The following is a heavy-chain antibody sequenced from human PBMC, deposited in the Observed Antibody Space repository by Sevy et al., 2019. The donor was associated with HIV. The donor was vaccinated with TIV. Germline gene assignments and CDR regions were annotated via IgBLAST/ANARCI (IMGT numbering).Heavy chain of an antibody. J-gene: IGHJ6*02. D-gene: IGHD3-3*01. V-gene: IGHV3-49*03. Sequence: GGSLRLSCTGSGFTFGDYAMSWIRQAPGKGLEWVGFIRSQTYGGTTEYAASVKGRFTISRDNSKSIAYLQMNSLKTEDTAVYYCTRVLGTISPYYYYCLDVWGQGTTVTVSS. CDR2: IRSQTYGGTT. CDR3: TRVLGTISPYYYYCLDV. CDR1: GFTFGDYA.